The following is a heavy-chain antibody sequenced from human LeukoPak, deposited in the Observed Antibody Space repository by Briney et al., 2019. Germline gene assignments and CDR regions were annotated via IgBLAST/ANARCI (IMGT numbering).Heavy chain of an antibody. CDR2: IYYSGSN. D-gene: IGHD3-10*01. CDR3: ATLTYGTGSYYNP. Sequence: PSETLSLTCTVSGGSISSYYWSWIRQPPGKGMEWIGYIYYSGSNNYNPSLKSRVRISVDTSKNQFSLKLSSVTAADTAVYYCATLTYGTGSYYNPWGQGTLVTVSS. J-gene: IGHJ5*02. V-gene: IGHV4-59*08. CDR1: GGSISSYY.